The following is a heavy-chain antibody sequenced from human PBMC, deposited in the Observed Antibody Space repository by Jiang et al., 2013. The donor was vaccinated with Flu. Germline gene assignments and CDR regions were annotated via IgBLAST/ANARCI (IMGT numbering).Heavy chain of an antibody. CDR2: TYYRSKWYN. V-gene: IGHV6-1*01. CDR1: GDSVSSNSAA. Sequence: SQTLSLTCAISGDSVSSNSAAWNWIRQSPSRGLEWLGRTYYRSKWYNDYAVSVKSRITINPDTSKNQFSLQLNSVTPEDTAVYYCARGEAITGTTTGYYYGMDVWGQGTTVTVSS. D-gene: IGHD1-20*01. CDR3: ARGEAITGTTTGYYYGMDV. J-gene: IGHJ6*02.